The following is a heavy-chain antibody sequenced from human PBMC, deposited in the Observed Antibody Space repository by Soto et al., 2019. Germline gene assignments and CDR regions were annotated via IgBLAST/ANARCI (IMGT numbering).Heavy chain of an antibody. CDR2: VYNSGST. J-gene: IGHJ4*02. CDR1: GGSISSNY. Sequence: SETLSLTCTVSGGSISSNYWTWIRQPPGKGLEWIGYVYNSGSTNYNPSLKSRVTISEDTSKSQFSLKVNSMTAADTAVYYCARYRREAVAGYTLDNWGQGILGTVSS. CDR3: ARYRREAVAGYTLDN. V-gene: IGHV4-59*01. D-gene: IGHD6-13*01.